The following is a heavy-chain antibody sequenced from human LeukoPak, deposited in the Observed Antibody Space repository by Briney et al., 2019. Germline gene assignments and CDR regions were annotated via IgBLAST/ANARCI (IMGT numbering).Heavy chain of an antibody. D-gene: IGHD3-10*01. Sequence: GGSLRLSCAASGFTFSSYAMSWVRQAPGKGLEWVSAISGSGGSTYYADSVKGRFTISRDNSKNTLYLQMNSLRAEDTAVYYCAKLARDYYGSGSYFDYWGQGTLVTVSS. CDR2: ISGSGGST. CDR1: GFTFSSYA. J-gene: IGHJ4*02. CDR3: AKLARDYYGSGSYFDY. V-gene: IGHV3-23*01.